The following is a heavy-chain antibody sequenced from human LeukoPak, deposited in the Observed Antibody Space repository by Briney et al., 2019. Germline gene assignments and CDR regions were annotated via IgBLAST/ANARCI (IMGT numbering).Heavy chain of an antibody. Sequence: PGGSLRLSCAASGFTFNTYLMHWVRQAPGKGLVWVSRINSDGSSTSYADSVKGRFTISRDNAKNTLYLQMNSLRAEDTAVYYCVRGGIAAACLDYWGQGTLVTVSS. V-gene: IGHV3-74*01. CDR3: VRGGIAAACLDY. J-gene: IGHJ4*02. CDR1: GFTFNTYL. CDR2: INSDGSST. D-gene: IGHD6-13*01.